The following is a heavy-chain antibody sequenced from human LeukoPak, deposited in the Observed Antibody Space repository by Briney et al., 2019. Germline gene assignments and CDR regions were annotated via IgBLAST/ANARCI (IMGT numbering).Heavy chain of an antibody. D-gene: IGHD1/OR15-1a*01. J-gene: IGHJ6*03. Sequence: EASVKVSRKASGGTFSSYAISWVRQAPGQGLEWMGGIIPIFGTANYAQKFQGRVTITTDESTSTAYMELSSLRSEDTAVYYCAGGTYSSTVSATIWNNYYMDVWGKGTTVTVSS. CDR3: AGGTYSSTVSATIWNNYYMDV. CDR1: GGTFSSYA. V-gene: IGHV1-69*05. CDR2: IIPIFGTA.